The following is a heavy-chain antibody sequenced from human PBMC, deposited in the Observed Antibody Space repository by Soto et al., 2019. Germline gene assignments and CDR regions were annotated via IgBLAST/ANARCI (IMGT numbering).Heavy chain of an antibody. D-gene: IGHD5-18*01. Sequence: GESLKISCRGSGYSFTSYWISSVRQMPGKGLEWMGRIDPSDSYTNYSPSFQGHVTISADKSISTAYLQWSSLKASDTAMYYCARSGYSYGPPGMDVWGQGTTVTVSS. CDR3: ARSGYSYGPPGMDV. V-gene: IGHV5-10-1*01. CDR1: GYSFTSYW. J-gene: IGHJ6*02. CDR2: IDPSDSYT.